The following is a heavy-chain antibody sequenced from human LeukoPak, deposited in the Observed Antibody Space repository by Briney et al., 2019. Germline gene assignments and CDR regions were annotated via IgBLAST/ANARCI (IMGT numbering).Heavy chain of an antibody. Sequence: NPGGSLRLSCAASGFTFSSYSMNWVRQAPGKGLEWVSSISSSSSYIYYADSVKGRFTISRDNAKNSLYLQMNSLRAEDTAVYYCARETPRTTVTACDYWGQGTLVTVSS. CDR1: GFTFSSYS. D-gene: IGHD4-17*01. CDR2: ISSSSSYI. CDR3: ARETPRTTVTACDY. V-gene: IGHV3-21*01. J-gene: IGHJ4*02.